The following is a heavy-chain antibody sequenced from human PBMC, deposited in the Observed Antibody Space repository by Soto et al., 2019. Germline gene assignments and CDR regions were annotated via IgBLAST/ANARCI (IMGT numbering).Heavy chain of an antibody. CDR2: INHSGST. CDR1: GGYFSANY. Sequence: SETLSLTCGISGGYFSANYWSWIRQSPGKGLEWLGEINHSGSTEYNPSLKSRVTISADSSKNQFSLTLTSVTAADTAVYYCATGGRFSFWGQGTLVTVSS. D-gene: IGHD3-16*01. CDR3: ATGGRFSF. V-gene: IGHV4-34*01. J-gene: IGHJ4*02.